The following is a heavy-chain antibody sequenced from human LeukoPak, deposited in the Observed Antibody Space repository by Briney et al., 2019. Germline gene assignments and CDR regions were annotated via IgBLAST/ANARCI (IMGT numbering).Heavy chain of an antibody. CDR3: ARHEQQLVPFDY. V-gene: IGHV5-51*01. CDR1: GYSFTSYW. CDR2: IYPGDSDT. J-gene: IGHJ4*02. Sequence: GESLKISCKGSGYSFTSYWIGWVRQMPGKGLDWMVIIYPGDSDTRYSPSFQGQVTISADKSISTAYLQWSSLKASATAMYYCARHEQQLVPFDYWGQGTLVTVSS. D-gene: IGHD6-13*01.